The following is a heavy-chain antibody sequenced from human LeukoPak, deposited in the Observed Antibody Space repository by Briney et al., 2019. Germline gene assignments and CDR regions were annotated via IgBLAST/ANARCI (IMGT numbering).Heavy chain of an antibody. CDR2: ISSSSSYI. CDR1: GFTFSSYS. D-gene: IGHD5-24*01. V-gene: IGHV3-21*01. Sequence: GGSLRLSCAASGFTFSSYSMNWVRQAPGKGLEWVSSISSSSSYIYYADSVKGRFTISRDNAKNSLYLQMNSLRAEDTAVYYCARDSGWLSVACYFDYWGQGTLVTVSS. CDR3: ARDSGWLSVACYFDY. J-gene: IGHJ4*02.